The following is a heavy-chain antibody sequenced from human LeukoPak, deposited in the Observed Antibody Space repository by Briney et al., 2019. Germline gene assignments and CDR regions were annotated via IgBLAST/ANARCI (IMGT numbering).Heavy chain of an antibody. D-gene: IGHD4-17*01. CDR3: ARDPATTYGGNSGSVDY. J-gene: IGHJ4*02. CDR1: GGSISSGDYY. V-gene: IGHV4-30-4*01. Sequence: SQTLSLTCTVSGGSISSGDYYWSWICQPPGKGLEWIGYVYYSGSTYYNPSLKSRVTISVDTSKNQFSLKLSSVTAADTAMYYCARDPATTYGGNSGSVDYWGQGTLVTVSS. CDR2: VYYSGST.